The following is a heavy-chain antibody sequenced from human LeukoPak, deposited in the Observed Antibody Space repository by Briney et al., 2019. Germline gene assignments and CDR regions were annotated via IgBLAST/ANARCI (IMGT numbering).Heavy chain of an antibody. Sequence: ASVKVSRKASGYTFSRYGINWVRQAPGQGLEWMGWISVYNGNTDYSQRLQGRITMTADTSTSTAFMELTSLRSVDTAVYFCARESTSWSFEYWGQGTLVTVS. D-gene: IGHD6-13*01. V-gene: IGHV1-18*01. CDR3: ARESTSWSFEY. CDR1: GYTFSRYG. CDR2: ISVYNGNT. J-gene: IGHJ4*02.